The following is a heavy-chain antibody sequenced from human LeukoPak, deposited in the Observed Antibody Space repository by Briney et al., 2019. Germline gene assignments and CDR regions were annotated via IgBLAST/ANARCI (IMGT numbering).Heavy chain of an antibody. Sequence: GGSLRLSCAASGFAFSDYSMNWVRQAPGKGLEWVSVIYSGGSTYYADSVKGRFTISRDNSKNTLYLQMNSLRAEDTAVYYCARDRGSWYYFDYWGQGTLVTVSS. CDR3: ARDRGSWYYFDY. CDR1: GFAFSDYS. V-gene: IGHV3-66*02. J-gene: IGHJ4*02. CDR2: IYSGGST. D-gene: IGHD6-13*01.